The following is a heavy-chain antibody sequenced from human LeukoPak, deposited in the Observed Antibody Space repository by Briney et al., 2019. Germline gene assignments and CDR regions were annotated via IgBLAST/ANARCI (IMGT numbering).Heavy chain of an antibody. Sequence: ASVKVSCKASGYTFVGYCMHWVRQAPGQGLEWMGWMNPNSGGTNYAQKFQGRVTMTRDTSISTAYMELSRLRSDDTAMYYCARDTYDILTDFGDYWGQGTLVTVSS. D-gene: IGHD3-9*01. CDR1: GYTFVGYC. CDR3: ARDTYDILTDFGDY. V-gene: IGHV1-2*02. J-gene: IGHJ4*02. CDR2: MNPNSGGT.